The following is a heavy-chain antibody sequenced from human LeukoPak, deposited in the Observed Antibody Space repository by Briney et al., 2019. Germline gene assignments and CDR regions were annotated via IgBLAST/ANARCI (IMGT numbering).Heavy chain of an antibody. J-gene: IGHJ5*02. CDR2: IYYSGST. CDR3: ASSHYDFWSGLKPNWFDP. V-gene: IGHV4-59*01. D-gene: IGHD3-3*01. CDR1: GGSISSYY. Sequence: RPSETLSLTCTVSGGSISSYYWSWIRQPPGKGLEWLGYIYYSGSTNYNPSLKSRVTISVDTSKNQFSLKLSSVTAADTAVYYCASSHYDFWSGLKPNWFDPWGQGTLVTVSS.